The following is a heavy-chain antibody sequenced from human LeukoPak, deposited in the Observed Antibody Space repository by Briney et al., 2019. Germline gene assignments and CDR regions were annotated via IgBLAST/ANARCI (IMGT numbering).Heavy chain of an antibody. J-gene: IGHJ4*02. CDR2: ISGRGRGGST. V-gene: IGHV3-23*01. Sequence: GGSLRLSCAASGFTFSSFALSWVRQAPGKGLEWVSAISGRGRGGSTNYADSVKGRFTISRDNSKNTLYLQMNSLRAEDTAVYYCAKVGIDGSGPFDHWGQGTLVTVSS. CDR1: GFTFSSFA. CDR3: AKVGIDGSGPFDH. D-gene: IGHD3-10*01.